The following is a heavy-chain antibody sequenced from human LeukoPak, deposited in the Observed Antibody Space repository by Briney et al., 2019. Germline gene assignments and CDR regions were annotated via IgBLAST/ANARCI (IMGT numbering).Heavy chain of an antibody. CDR2: IYWSDDK. CDR1: GFSLRTGGVG. Sequence: SGPTLVKPTQTLTLTCTFSGFSLRTGGVGVNWIRQPPGKALEWLALIYWSDDKRYSPSLKSRLTITRDTSKNQVALTITNMDPVDTATYYCAHEKRWLQLGYWGQGTLVTVSS. J-gene: IGHJ4*02. CDR3: AHEKRWLQLGY. V-gene: IGHV2-5*01. D-gene: IGHD5-24*01.